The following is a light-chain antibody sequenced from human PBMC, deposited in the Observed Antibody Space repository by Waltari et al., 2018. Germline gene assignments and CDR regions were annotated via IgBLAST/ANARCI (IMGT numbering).Light chain of an antibody. CDR3: SSYTSSISWV. Sequence: QSALTQPASVSGSPGQSITISCTGTSSDVGGYNYVSWYQHHPGKAPKLMIYEVSNRPSGFSNRFSGSKSGNTASLTISGLQAEDEAHYYCSSYTSSISWVFGGGTKLTVL. V-gene: IGLV2-14*01. CDR2: EVS. J-gene: IGLJ3*02. CDR1: SSDVGGYNY.